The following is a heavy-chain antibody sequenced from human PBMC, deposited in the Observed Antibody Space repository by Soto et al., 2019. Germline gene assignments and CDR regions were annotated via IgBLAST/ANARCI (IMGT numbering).Heavy chain of an antibody. J-gene: IGHJ5*02. D-gene: IGHD2-2*01. Sequence: QVQLVQSGAEVKKPGSSVKVSCKASGGTFSSYTISWVRQAPGQGLEWMGRIIPILGIAHYAQKFQGRVTITADKSTSTAYMELSSLRSEDTAVYYCAATYCSSPSCYYNWFDPWGQGTLVTVSS. CDR2: IIPILGIA. V-gene: IGHV1-69*02. CDR1: GGTFSSYT. CDR3: AATYCSSPSCYYNWFDP.